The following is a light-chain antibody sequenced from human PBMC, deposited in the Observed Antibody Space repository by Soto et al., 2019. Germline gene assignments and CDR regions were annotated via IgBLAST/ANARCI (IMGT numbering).Light chain of an antibody. V-gene: IGKV3-15*01. CDR2: GAS. CDR3: QPGHTWPHT. J-gene: IGKJ2*01. CDR1: QSINSE. Sequence: EIVMTQSPATLSLSPGERAALSCRASQSINSELAWYQQKPGQPPRLLIYGASTRATGVPARFAGSESGSEFDLTISGLQSEDLAVNYCQPGHTWPHTFGQGTRLEI.